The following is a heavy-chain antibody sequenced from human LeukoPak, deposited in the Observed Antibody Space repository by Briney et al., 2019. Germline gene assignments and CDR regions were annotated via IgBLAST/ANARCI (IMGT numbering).Heavy chain of an antibody. V-gene: IGHV3-30*18. D-gene: IGHD2-2*01. CDR1: GFTFSSYG. CDR3: AKDLTPVVPAATGWFDP. CDR2: ISYDGSNK. Sequence: GGSLRLSCAASGFTFSSYGMHWVRQAPGKGLEWVAVISYDGSNKYYADSVKGRFTISRDNSKNTLYLQMNSLRAEDTAVYYCAKDLTPVVPAATGWFDPWGQGTLVTVSS. J-gene: IGHJ5*02.